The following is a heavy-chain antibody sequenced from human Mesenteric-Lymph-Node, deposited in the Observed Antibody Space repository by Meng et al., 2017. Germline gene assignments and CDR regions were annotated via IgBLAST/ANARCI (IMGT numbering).Heavy chain of an antibody. CDR1: GYTFTSYY. CDR2: VNPSGGST. CDR3: ARDSVTLRDYCDSSGVNY. J-gene: IGHJ4*02. Sequence: ASVKVSCKASGYTFTSYYMHWVRQAPGQGLEWMGIVNPSGGSTSYAQKFQGRVTMTRDTSTSTVYMELSSLRSEDTAVYYCARDSVTLRDYCDSSGVNYWGQGTLVTVSS. V-gene: IGHV1-46*01. D-gene: IGHD3-22*01.